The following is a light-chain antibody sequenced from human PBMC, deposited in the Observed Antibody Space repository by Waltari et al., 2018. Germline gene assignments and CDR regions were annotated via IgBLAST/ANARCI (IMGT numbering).Light chain of an antibody. CDR1: QCVGTN. CDR2: GAS. Sequence: EIVMTQSPATLSVSPGQSATPSCRASQCVGTNLAWYEQKPGQAPRLLIYGASTRATGIPARFSGSGAGTEFTLTISSLQSEDFAVYYCQQYDNWPPLTFGGGTKVEIK. J-gene: IGKJ4*01. CDR3: QQYDNWPPLT. V-gene: IGKV3-15*01.